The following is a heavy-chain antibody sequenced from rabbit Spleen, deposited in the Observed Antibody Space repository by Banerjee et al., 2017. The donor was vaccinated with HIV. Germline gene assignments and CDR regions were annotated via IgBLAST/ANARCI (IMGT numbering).Heavy chain of an antibody. Sequence: EESGGGLVKPGASLTLTCKASGLDFSTYGVSWVRQAPGKGLEWIGYIDPVFGTTYYASWVNGRFTISSHNAQNTLYLQLNSLTAADTAAYFCVREVAAKFNLWGQGTLVTVS. CDR1: GLDFSTYG. D-gene: IGHD4-1*01. CDR2: IDPVFGTT. J-gene: IGHJ4*01. CDR3: VREVAAKFNL. V-gene: IGHV1S47*01.